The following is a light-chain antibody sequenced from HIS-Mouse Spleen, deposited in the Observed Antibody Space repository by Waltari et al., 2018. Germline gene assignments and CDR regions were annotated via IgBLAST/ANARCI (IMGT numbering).Light chain of an antibody. J-gene: IGLJ3*02. CDR1: KSGDKY. V-gene: IGLV3-1*01. Sequence: SYELTQPPSVSVSPGQTASITCSGDKSGDKYACWYQQKPGQSPVLVIYQDSKRPSGIPERFSGSNSGNTATLTISGTQAMDEADYYCQAWDSSNWVFGGGTKLTVL. CDR2: QDS. CDR3: QAWDSSNWV.